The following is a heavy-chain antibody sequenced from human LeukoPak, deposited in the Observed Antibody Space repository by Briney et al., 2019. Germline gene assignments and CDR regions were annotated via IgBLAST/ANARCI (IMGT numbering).Heavy chain of an antibody. V-gene: IGHV6-1*01. J-gene: IGHJ4*02. Sequence: SQTLSLTCAISGDSISSNSASWNWIRQSPAKGLEWLGRTYYRSKWYNDYAVSVTSRIAISPDTSKNQFSLQLNSVTPEDTAVYYCARADFPAGTVVGWGQGTLVTVSS. CDR3: ARADFPAGTVVG. CDR1: GDSISSNSAS. D-gene: IGHD1-1*01. CDR2: TYYRSKWYN.